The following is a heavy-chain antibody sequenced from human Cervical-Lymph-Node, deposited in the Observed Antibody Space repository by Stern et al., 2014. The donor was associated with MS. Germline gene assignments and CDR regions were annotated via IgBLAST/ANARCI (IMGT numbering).Heavy chain of an antibody. J-gene: IGHJ6*02. CDR1: GFTFDDYA. D-gene: IGHD6-6*01. CDR3: AKDMRGGSSYAMDV. CDR2: ISGNGGKT. Sequence: EVQLVESGEGLVQPGRSLRLSCAASGFTFDDYAMHWVRQAPGEGLEWVSGISGNGGKTDYADSVKGRFTISRDNAKNSLYLQMDSLRAEDTALYYCAKDMRGGSSYAMDVWGQGTTVTVSS. V-gene: IGHV3-9*01.